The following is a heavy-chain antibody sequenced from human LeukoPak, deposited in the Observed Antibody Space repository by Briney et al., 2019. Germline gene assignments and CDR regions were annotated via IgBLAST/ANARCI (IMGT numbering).Heavy chain of an antibody. D-gene: IGHD3-3*01. CDR2: ISAYNGNT. J-gene: IGHJ6*03. CDR3: AREVYDFWSGYYVHYYYYMDV. V-gene: IGHV1-18*01. Sequence: ASVKVSCKASGYTFTSYGISWVRQAPGQGLEWMGWISAYNGNTNYAQKLQGRVTMTTDTSTSTAYMELRSLRSDDTAVYYCAREVYDFWSGYYVHYYYYMDVWGKGTTVTVSS. CDR1: GYTFTSYG.